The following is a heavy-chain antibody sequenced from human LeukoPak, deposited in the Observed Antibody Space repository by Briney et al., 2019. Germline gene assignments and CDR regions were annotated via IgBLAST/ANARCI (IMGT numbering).Heavy chain of an antibody. V-gene: IGHV1-2*06. D-gene: IGHD3-10*01. CDR3: ASNYYGSGSLDY. J-gene: IGHJ4*02. Sequence: ASVKVSCKASGHSFTAYYMHWVRQAPGRGLEWMGRVDPKSGDTKYSQKFQGRVTMTRDTSISTAYMELSRLTSDDTAVYYCASNYYGSGSLDYWGQGNLVTVSS. CDR1: GHSFTAYY. CDR2: VDPKSGDT.